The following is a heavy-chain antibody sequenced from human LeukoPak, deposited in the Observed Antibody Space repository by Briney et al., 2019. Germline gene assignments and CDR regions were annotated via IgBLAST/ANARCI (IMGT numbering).Heavy chain of an antibody. J-gene: IGHJ4*02. CDR1: GGSISSYY. CDR3: ARVGYDILVGPDY. V-gene: IGHV4-4*07. D-gene: IGHD3-9*01. Sequence: SETLSLTCSVSGGSISSYYWSWIRQPAGKGLEWIGSIYYSGSTYYNPSLKSRVTISVDTSKNQFSLKLSSVTAADTAVYYCARVGYDILVGPDYWGQGTLVTVSS. CDR2: IYYSGST.